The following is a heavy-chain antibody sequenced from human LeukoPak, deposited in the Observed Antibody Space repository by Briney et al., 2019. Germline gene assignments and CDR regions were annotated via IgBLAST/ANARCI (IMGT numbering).Heavy chain of an antibody. CDR3: ARGAMAVAGRVFDY. D-gene: IGHD6-19*01. CDR1: GGSISSYY. Sequence: SETLSLTCTVSGGSISSYYWSWIRQPPGKGLEWIGYIYYSGSTNYNPSLKSRVAMSVETSKNQLFLKLSSLTAADTAVYYCARGAMAVAGRVFDYWGQGTLVTVSS. V-gene: IGHV4-59*12. J-gene: IGHJ4*02. CDR2: IYYSGST.